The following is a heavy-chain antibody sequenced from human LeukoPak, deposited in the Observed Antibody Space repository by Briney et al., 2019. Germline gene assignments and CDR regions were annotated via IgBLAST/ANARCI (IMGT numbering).Heavy chain of an antibody. CDR1: GFTFSSYE. CDR3: ARVSDDFWSGYYRLYYYYYGMDV. Sequence: GGSLRLSCAASGFTFSSYEMNWVRQAPRKGLESVSYISSSGITIYYADSVKGRFTISRDNAKNSLYLQMNSLRDEDTAVYYCARVSDDFWSGYYRLYYYYYGMDVWGQGTTVTVSS. D-gene: IGHD3-3*01. CDR2: ISSSGITI. V-gene: IGHV3-48*03. J-gene: IGHJ6*02.